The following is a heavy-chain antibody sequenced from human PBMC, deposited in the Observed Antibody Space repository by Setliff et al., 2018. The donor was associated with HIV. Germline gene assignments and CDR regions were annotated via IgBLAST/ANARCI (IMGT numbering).Heavy chain of an antibody. CDR1: GGTFSSYA. V-gene: IGHV1-18*01. CDR3: ARDYNFWSGYETNDAFDI. CDR2: ISVYNGNT. J-gene: IGHJ3*02. Sequence: GASVKVSCKASGGTFSSYAISWVRQAPGQGLEWMGWISVYNGNTKYAQKFQGRVTMTTDTPTNTVYMELRSLRSDDTAVYYCARDYNFWSGYETNDAFDIWGQGTMVTVSS. D-gene: IGHD3-3*01.